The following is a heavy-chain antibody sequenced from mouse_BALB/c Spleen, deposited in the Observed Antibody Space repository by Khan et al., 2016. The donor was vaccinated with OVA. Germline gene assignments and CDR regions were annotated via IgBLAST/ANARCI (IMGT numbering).Heavy chain of an antibody. Sequence: EVELVESGGGLVKPGGSLKLSCAASGFTFNKYAMSWVRQTPEKRLEWVASISSANNLHYSDSVKGQFTISRDNARSILYLEMSSLRSEDTAMYYCGRGYYYGAMDCWGQGTSVTVSS. CDR3: GRGYYYGAMDC. CDR1: GFTFNKYA. CDR2: ISSANNL. D-gene: IGHD1-1*01. J-gene: IGHJ4*01. V-gene: IGHV5-6-5*01.